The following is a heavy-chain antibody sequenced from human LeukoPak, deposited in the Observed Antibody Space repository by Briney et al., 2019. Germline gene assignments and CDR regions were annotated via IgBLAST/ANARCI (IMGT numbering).Heavy chain of an antibody. CDR1: GFTFSNAW. Sequence: GGSLRLSCAASGFTFSNAWMSWVRQAPGKGLEWVGRIKSKTDGGTTDYAAPVKGRFTISRDDSKNTLYLQMNSLKTEDTAVYYCTTDQVLWFGGESPGDYWGQGTLVTVSS. CDR3: TTDQVLWFGGESPGDY. V-gene: IGHV3-15*01. J-gene: IGHJ4*02. D-gene: IGHD3-10*01. CDR2: IKSKTDGGTT.